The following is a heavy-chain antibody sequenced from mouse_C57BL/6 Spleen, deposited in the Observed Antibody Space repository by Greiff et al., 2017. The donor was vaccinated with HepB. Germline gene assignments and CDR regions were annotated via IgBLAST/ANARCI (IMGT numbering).Heavy chain of an antibody. CDR3: ARRSFTTVAEGYFDV. Sequence: VQLQQSGAELARPGASVKLSCKASGYTFTSYGISWVKQRTGQGLEWIGEIYPRSGNTYYNEKFKGKATLTADKSSSTAYMELRSLTSEDSAVYFCARRSFTTVAEGYFDVWGTGTTVTVSS. D-gene: IGHD1-1*01. V-gene: IGHV1-81*01. CDR2: IYPRSGNT. CDR1: GYTFTSYG. J-gene: IGHJ1*03.